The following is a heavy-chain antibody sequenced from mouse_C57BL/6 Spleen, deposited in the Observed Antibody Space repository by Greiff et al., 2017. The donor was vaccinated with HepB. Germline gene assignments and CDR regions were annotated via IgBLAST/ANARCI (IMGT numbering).Heavy chain of an antibody. CDR1: GYTFTSYW. Sequence: EVQLQQSGTVLARPGASVKMSCKTSGYTFTSYWMHWVKQRPGQGLEWIGAIYPGNSDTSYNQKFKGKAKLTAVTSASTAYMELSSLTNEDSAVYYCTRLQLGPYAMDYWGQGTSVTVSS. J-gene: IGHJ4*01. CDR2: IYPGNSDT. V-gene: IGHV1-5*01. D-gene: IGHD4-1*02. CDR3: TRLQLGPYAMDY.